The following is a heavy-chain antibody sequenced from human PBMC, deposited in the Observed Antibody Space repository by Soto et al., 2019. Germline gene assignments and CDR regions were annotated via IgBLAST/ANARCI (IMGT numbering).Heavy chain of an antibody. D-gene: IGHD1-1*01. V-gene: IGHV4-59*01. CDR3: ARWKEYYYYMDV. CDR1: GGSISSYY. J-gene: IGHJ6*03. Sequence: PSETLSLACTVSGGSISSYYWSWIRQPPGKGLEWIGYTYYSGSTNYNPSLKSRVTISVDTSKNQFSLKLSSVTAADTAVYYCARWKEYYYYMDVWGKGTTVTVSS. CDR2: TYYSGST.